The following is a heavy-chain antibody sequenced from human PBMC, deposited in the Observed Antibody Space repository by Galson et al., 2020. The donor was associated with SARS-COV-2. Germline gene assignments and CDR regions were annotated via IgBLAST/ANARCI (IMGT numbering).Heavy chain of an antibody. CDR2: ISSSSSYI. CDR3: ASLPSNEAYYYYGMDV. CDR1: GFTFSSYS. J-gene: IGHJ6*02. V-gene: IGHV3-21*01. Sequence: GESLKISCAASGFTFSSYSMNWVRQAPGKGLEWVSSISSSSSYIYYADSVKGRFTISRDNAKNSLYLQMNSLRAEDTAVYYCASLPSNEAYYYYGMDVWGQGTTVTVS. D-gene: IGHD1-1*01.